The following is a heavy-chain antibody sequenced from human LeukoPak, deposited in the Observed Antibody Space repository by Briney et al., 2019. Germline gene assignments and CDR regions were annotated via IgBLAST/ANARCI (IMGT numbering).Heavy chain of an antibody. CDR2: INPSGGST. Sequence: ASVKVSCKASGYTFTSYYMHWVRQAPGQGLEWMGIINPSGGSTSYAQKFQGRVTMTRDTSTSTVYMELSSLRSEDTAVYYCARGVYSGYDFYYLDYWGQGTLVTVSS. CDR3: ARGVYSGYDFYYLDY. D-gene: IGHD5-12*01. J-gene: IGHJ4*02. CDR1: GYTFTSYY. V-gene: IGHV1-46*01.